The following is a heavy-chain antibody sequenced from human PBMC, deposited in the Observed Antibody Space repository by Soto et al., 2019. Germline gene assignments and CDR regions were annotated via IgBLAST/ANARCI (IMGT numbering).Heavy chain of an antibody. V-gene: IGHV4-59*08. CDR1: GGSISSYY. CDR3: ARHASGEDSGYDQQTPFDY. D-gene: IGHD5-12*01. J-gene: IGHJ4*02. Sequence: PSETLSLTCTVSGGSISSYYWSWIRQPPGKGLEWIGYIYYSGSTNYNPSLKSRVTISVDTSKNQFSLKLSSVTAADTAVYYCARHASGEDSGYDQQTPFDYWGQGTLVTVSS. CDR2: IYYSGST.